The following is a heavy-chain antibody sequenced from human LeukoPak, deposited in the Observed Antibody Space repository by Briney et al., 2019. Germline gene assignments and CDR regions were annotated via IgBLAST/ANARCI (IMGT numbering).Heavy chain of an antibody. Sequence: PSQTLSLTCTVSGGSISSGSYYWSWNRQPAGKGLEWIGRIYTSGSTNYNPSLKSRVTISVDTSKNQFSLKLSSVTAADTAVYYCARTRAAAGTLAFDYWGQGTLVTVSS. D-gene: IGHD6-13*01. CDR2: IYTSGST. CDR3: ARTRAAAGTLAFDY. CDR1: GGSISSGSYY. J-gene: IGHJ4*02. V-gene: IGHV4-61*02.